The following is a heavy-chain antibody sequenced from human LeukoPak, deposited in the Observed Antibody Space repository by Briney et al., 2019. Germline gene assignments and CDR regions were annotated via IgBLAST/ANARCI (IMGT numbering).Heavy chain of an antibody. CDR3: ARDQEDCSGGSCYGAFGLIDY. J-gene: IGHJ4*02. CDR1: GFTFSSYA. D-gene: IGHD2-15*01. V-gene: IGHV3-23*01. CDR2: ISGSGGST. Sequence: GGSLRLSCAASGFTFSSYAMSWVRQAPGKGLEWVSAISGSGGSTYYADSVKGRFTISRDNSKNTLYLQMNSLRAEDTAVYYCARDQEDCSGGSCYGAFGLIDYWGQGTLVTVSS.